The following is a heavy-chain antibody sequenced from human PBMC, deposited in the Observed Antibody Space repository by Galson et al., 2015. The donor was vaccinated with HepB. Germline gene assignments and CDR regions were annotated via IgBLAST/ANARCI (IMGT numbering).Heavy chain of an antibody. J-gene: IGHJ6*02. V-gene: IGHV3-33*01. Sequence: SLRLSCAASGFTFSSYGMHWVRQAPGKGLEWVAVIWYDGSNKYYADSVRGRFTISRDNSKNTLYLQMNSLRAEDTAVYYCASLPILQYNYYYYGMDVWGQGTTVTVSS. D-gene: IGHD4-11*01. CDR2: IWYDGSNK. CDR1: GFTFSSYG. CDR3: ASLPILQYNYYYYGMDV.